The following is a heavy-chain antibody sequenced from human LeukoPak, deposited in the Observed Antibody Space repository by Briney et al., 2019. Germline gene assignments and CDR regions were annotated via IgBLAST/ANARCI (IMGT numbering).Heavy chain of an antibody. CDR2: INDGGGDT. J-gene: IGHJ4*02. D-gene: IGHD4-17*01. V-gene: IGHV3-23*01. CDR1: GFTFSIYA. CDR3: AKGRGTTVTSAANY. Sequence: GGSLRLSCAASGFTFSIYAMSWVRLAPGKGLEWVSTINDGGGDTYYADSVRGRFTISRDNSKNTLFLQMNSLRAEDTAVYYCAKGRGTTVTSAANYWGQGTLVTVSS.